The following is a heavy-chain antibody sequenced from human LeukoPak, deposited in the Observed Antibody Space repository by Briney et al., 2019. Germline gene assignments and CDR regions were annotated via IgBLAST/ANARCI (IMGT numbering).Heavy chain of an antibody. Sequence: SETLSLTCTVSGGSISSSSYYWGWFRQPPGKGLEWIGNVYSSGSTYYNPSLKSRVTISVDTSKNQFSLKLSSVTAADTAVYYCARVRISRDGYRGSHRGPFDYWGQGTLVTVSS. D-gene: IGHD5-24*01. V-gene: IGHV4-39*01. CDR1: GGSISSSSYY. CDR3: ARVRISRDGYRGSHRGPFDY. CDR2: VYSSGST. J-gene: IGHJ4*02.